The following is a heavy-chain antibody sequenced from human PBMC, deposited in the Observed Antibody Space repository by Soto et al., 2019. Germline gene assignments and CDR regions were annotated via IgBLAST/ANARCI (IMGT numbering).Heavy chain of an antibody. CDR3: ARSPSCSGASCRTGSVIYYYYGMDV. V-gene: IGHV1-69*02. CDR2: IIPILGIA. J-gene: IGHJ6*02. D-gene: IGHD2-15*01. Sequence: QVQLVQAGAEVKKPGSSVKVSCKASGGTFSSYTISWVRQAPGQGLEWMGRIIPILGIANYAQKFQGRVTITADKSTSTAYMELSSLRSEDTAVYYCARSPSCSGASCRTGSVIYYYYGMDVWGQGTTVTVSS. CDR1: GGTFSSYT.